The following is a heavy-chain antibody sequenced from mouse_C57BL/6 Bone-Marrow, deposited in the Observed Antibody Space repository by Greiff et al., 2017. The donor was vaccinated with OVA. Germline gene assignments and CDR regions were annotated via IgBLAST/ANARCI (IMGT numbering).Heavy chain of an antibody. D-gene: IGHD2-12*01. CDR2: IWSGGSK. V-gene: IGHV2-2*01. J-gene: IGHJ3*01. CDR1: GFSLTSYG. CDR3: ASYYMFAY. Sequence: QVQLQQSGPGLVQPSQSLSITCTVSGFSLTSYGVHWVRQSPGKGLEWLGVIWSGGSKDYNAAFISRLSITKDNSKSQVFFKMNSLQADDTAIYYCASYYMFAYWGQGTLVTVSA.